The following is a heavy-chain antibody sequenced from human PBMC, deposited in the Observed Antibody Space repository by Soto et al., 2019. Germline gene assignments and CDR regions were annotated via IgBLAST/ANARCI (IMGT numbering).Heavy chain of an antibody. D-gene: IGHD3-10*01. CDR2: ISPSGGPT. J-gene: IGHJ4*02. CDR1: GFTFSRNA. Sequence: EVQLLESGGGLVQPGGSLRISCLASGFTFSRNAMSWVRQAPGKGLEWVSAISPSGGPTYSADSVKGRFAVSRDNSINTLYLQMDSLSAEDTAVYYCAKQRADFGSGSDTFYLDNWGQGALVTVSS. V-gene: IGHV3-23*01. CDR3: AKQRADFGSGSDTFYLDN.